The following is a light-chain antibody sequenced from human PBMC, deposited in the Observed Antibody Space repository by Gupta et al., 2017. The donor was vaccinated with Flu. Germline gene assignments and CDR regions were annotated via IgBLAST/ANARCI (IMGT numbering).Light chain of an antibody. Sequence: EIVLTQSTVTLSLSPGERATLYCRASQSVSSSYLVWYQQTPGQAPRLLLYGASSTATGIPDRFTSSGFATYFPLTISIRAPDDLVVYYFQQTCRSRWPFGQGTKVEMK. CDR3: QQTCRSRWP. CDR1: QSVSSSY. CDR2: GAS. V-gene: IGKV3-20*01. J-gene: IGKJ1*01.